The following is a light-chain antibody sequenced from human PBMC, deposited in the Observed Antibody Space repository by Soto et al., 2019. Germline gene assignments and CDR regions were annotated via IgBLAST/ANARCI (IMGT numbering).Light chain of an antibody. CDR1: QSVSSY. V-gene: IGKV3-11*01. CDR3: QHYNGWPIT. J-gene: IGKJ5*01. CDR2: DAS. Sequence: EIVLTQSPATLSLSPGERATLSCRASQSVSSYLAWYQQKPGQAPRLLIYDASNRATGIPARFSGSGSGTDFTLTISSLEPEDFAVYYCQHYNGWPITFGQGTRLEIK.